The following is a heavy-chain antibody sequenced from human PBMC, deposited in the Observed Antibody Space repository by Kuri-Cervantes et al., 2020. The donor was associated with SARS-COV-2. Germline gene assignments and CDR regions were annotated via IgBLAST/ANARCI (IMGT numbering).Heavy chain of an antibody. J-gene: IGHJ4*02. CDR1: GGSISSYY. Sequence: GSLRLSCTVSGGSISSYYWSWIRQPPGKGLEWIGYIYYSGSTNYNPSLKSRVTISVDTSKNQFSLKLSSVTAADTAVYYCARTTIIYGFDYWGQGTLVTVSS. CDR3: ARTTIIYGFDY. D-gene: IGHD4-17*01. V-gene: IGHV4-59*08. CDR2: IYYSGST.